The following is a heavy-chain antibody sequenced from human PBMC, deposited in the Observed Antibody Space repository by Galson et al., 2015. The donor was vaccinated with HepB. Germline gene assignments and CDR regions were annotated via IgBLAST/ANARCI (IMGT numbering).Heavy chain of an antibody. Sequence: QSGAEVKKPGESLKISCKGSGYTFSSYWISWVRQMPGKGLEWLGRIDPSDSYTNYSPSFQGHVTISADESISTAHLQWSSLKASDTAMYYCARLTTNTSKTDYFDYWGQGALVTVSS. CDR2: IDPSDSYT. V-gene: IGHV5-10-1*01. J-gene: IGHJ4*02. CDR1: GYTFSSYW. CDR3: ARLTTNTSKTDYFDY. D-gene: IGHD1-14*01.